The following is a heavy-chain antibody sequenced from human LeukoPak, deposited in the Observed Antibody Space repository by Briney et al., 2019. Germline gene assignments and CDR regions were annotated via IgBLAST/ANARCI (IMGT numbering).Heavy chain of an antibody. CDR3: AKGGIVVVPSGRYYYYMDV. CDR2: ISGDGGST. D-gene: IGHD2-2*01. J-gene: IGHJ6*03. CDR1: GFTFDDYA. V-gene: IGHV3-43*02. Sequence: GGPLRLSCAASGFTFDDYAMHWVRQAPGKGLEWVSLISGDGGSTYYADSVKGRFTISRDNSKNSLYLQMNSLGTEDTALYYCAKGGIVVVPSGRYYYYMDVWGKGTTVTVSS.